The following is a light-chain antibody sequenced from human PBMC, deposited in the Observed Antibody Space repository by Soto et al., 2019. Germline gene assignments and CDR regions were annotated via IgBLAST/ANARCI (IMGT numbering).Light chain of an antibody. CDR2: KAS. Sequence: DIQMTQSPSTLSAYVGDRVTIICPASQSISSWLAWYQQKPGKAPKLLIYKASSLESGVPSRFSGSGSGTEFTLTISSLQPEDFALFYCQYHGSSPITFGQGTKV. CDR3: QYHGSSPIT. J-gene: IGKJ1*01. V-gene: IGKV1-5*03. CDR1: QSISSW.